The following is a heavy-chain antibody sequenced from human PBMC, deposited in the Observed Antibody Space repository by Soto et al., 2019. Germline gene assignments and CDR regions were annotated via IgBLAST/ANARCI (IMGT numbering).Heavy chain of an antibody. CDR2: IYHSDST. J-gene: IGHJ5*02. CDR1: GVSTSSRNW. D-gene: IGHD2-15*01. CDR3: ARAGPQGYCGGGNCQRWFDP. Sequence: QVHLQESGPGLVKPSGTLSLTCAVSGVSTSSRNWWSWVRQPPGKGREWIGEIYHSDSTNYNPALTRRVTISVDESKNQLSLKLSSVTAADTAVYYCARAGPQGYCGGGNCQRWFDPWGQGTLLTVSS. V-gene: IGHV4-4*02.